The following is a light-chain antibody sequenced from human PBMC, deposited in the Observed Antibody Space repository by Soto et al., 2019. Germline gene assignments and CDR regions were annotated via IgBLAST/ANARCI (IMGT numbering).Light chain of an antibody. J-gene: IGLJ1*01. CDR3: AAWDDSLTGYV. V-gene: IGLV1-44*01. Sequence: QSMLTHPPSASVTPGQMVTVSCSGSTSNIGSNTVNWYQQLPGTAPKLLIYSNNQRPSGVPDRFSGSKSGTSASLGISGLQSEDEADYYCAAWDDSLTGYVFGTGTKVTAL. CDR2: SNN. CDR1: TSNIGSNT.